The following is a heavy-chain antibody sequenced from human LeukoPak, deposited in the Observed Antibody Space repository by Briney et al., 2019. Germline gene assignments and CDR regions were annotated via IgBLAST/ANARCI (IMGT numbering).Heavy chain of an antibody. Sequence: PSETLSLTCTVSGGSISSYYWSWIRQPPGKGLEWIGYIYYSGSTNYNPSLKSRVTISVDTSKNQFSLKLSSVTAADTAVYYCAGDSGITGTPGVYAFDIWGQGTMVTVSS. V-gene: IGHV4-59*01. CDR2: IYYSGST. D-gene: IGHD1-20*01. J-gene: IGHJ3*02. CDR1: GGSISSYY. CDR3: AGDSGITGTPGVYAFDI.